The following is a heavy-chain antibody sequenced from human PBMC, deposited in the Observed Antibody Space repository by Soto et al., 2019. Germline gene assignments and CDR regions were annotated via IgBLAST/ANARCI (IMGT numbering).Heavy chain of an antibody. V-gene: IGHV1-69*12. Sequence: QVQLVQSGAEVKKPGSSVKVSCKASGGTFSSYAISWVRQAPGQGLEWMGGNIPIFGKADYAPTFQGRVTLTAQQPTSTAYVALSSPPSEATAVYYCAKTPENYSYGMDVWGQGTTVTVSS. CDR1: GGTFSSYA. CDR3: AKTPENYSYGMDV. CDR2: NIPIFGKA. J-gene: IGHJ6*02.